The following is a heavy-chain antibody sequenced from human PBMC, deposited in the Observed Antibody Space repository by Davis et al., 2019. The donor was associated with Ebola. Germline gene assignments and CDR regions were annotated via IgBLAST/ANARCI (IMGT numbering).Heavy chain of an antibody. CDR1: GYNFPNYW. Sequence: PGGSLRLSCEVSGYNFPNYWITWVRQKPGEGLEWMGRIDPTDPYTNYIPSFQGHVTISADLSVNTAYLQWSSLNASDSAIYYCSRPGYCSGGSCSTYVDYWGQGTLVTVSS. CDR3: SRPGYCSGGSCSTYVDY. V-gene: IGHV5-10-1*01. D-gene: IGHD2-15*01. J-gene: IGHJ4*02. CDR2: IDPTDPYT.